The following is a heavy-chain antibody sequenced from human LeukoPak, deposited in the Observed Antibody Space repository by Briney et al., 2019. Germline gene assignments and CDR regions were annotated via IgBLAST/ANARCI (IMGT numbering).Heavy chain of an antibody. V-gene: IGHV3-48*01. J-gene: IGHJ4*02. CDR1: GFTFSTYS. D-gene: IGHD2-15*01. CDR2: ITGSSSTI. CDR3: ARDGGSPNGLDY. Sequence: LGGSLRLSCAASGFTFSTYSMTWVRPAPGKGLEWVSYITGSSSTIFYTDSVRGRFTISRDNAKNSLYLQMSSLRAEDTALYYCARDGGSPNGLDYWGQGTLVTVSS.